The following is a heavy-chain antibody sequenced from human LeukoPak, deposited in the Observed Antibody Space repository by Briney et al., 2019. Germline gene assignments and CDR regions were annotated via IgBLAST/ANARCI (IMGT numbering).Heavy chain of an antibody. D-gene: IGHD3-22*01. CDR1: GGSFSGYY. CDR3: ARVIDYDSSGYPGIDY. CDR2: INHSGST. Sequence: SETLSLTCAVYGGSFSGYYWSWIRQPPGKGLEWIGEINHSGSTNYNPSLKSRVTISVDTSKNQFSLKLSPVTAADTAVYYCARVIDYDSSGYPGIDYWGQGTLVTVSS. J-gene: IGHJ4*02. V-gene: IGHV4-34*01.